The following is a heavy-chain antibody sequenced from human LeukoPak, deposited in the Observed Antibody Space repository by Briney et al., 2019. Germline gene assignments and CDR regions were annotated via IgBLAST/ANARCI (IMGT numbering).Heavy chain of an antibody. D-gene: IGHD2-2*01. J-gene: IGHJ6*02. Sequence: PGGSLRLSCAASGFTFDDYAMHWVRQAPGKGLEWVSGISWNSGSIGYADPVKGRFTISRDNAKNSLYLQMNSLRAEDTALYYCAKSVVPAAIYYYYGMDVWGQGTTVTVSS. CDR2: ISWNSGSI. V-gene: IGHV3-9*01. CDR3: AKSVVPAAIYYYYGMDV. CDR1: GFTFDDYA.